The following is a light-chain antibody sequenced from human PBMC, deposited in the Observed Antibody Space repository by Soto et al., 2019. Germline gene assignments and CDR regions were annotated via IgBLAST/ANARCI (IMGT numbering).Light chain of an antibody. Sequence: VQMTQSPSSLSAAVGDRVTITCQASQDISNYLNWYQQKPGKAPKLLIYDASNLETGVPSRFSESGSGTDFTFTISSLQPEDIATYYCQQYDNLLLPFAQGTRLETK. CDR3: QQYDNLLLP. CDR2: DAS. V-gene: IGKV1-33*01. CDR1: QDISNY. J-gene: IGKJ5*01.